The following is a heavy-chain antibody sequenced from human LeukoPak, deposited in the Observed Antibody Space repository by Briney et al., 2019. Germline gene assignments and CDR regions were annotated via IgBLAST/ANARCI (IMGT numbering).Heavy chain of an antibody. D-gene: IGHD6-13*01. CDR1: GYNFNNNG. Sequence: ASVKVSCKTSGYNFNNNGISWVRQAPGQGLEWMGWINCYNGNTKYSQKIQGRVTMTKDTSTSTVYMELRSLRSDDTAVYYCARDLGAHSSSWYYLSYYWGQGTLVTVSS. V-gene: IGHV1-18*04. CDR2: INCYNGNT. J-gene: IGHJ4*02. CDR3: ARDLGAHSSSWYYLSYY.